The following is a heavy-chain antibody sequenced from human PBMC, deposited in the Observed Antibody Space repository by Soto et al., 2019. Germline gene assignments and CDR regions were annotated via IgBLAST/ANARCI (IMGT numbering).Heavy chain of an antibody. CDR2: IYHSGST. J-gene: IGHJ5*02. V-gene: IGHV4-59*01. D-gene: IGHD3-10*01. CDR1: GDSINNYY. Sequence: SETLSFPFTVSGDSINNYYWNWIPRPPGGGLEWIGNIYHSGSTNYNPSLKSPVTISIDMSKNQFSLEVTYLTSADAAVYYCARGPYYCSPCTCSYNWFGPWSQGTLVTVSS. CDR3: ARGPYYCSPCTCSYNWFGP.